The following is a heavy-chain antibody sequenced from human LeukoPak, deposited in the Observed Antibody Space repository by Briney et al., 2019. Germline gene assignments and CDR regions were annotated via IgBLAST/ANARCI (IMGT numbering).Heavy chain of an antibody. CDR3: ARLGAGLGS. V-gene: IGHV3-11*01. CDR1: GSTFSDFY. Sequence: PGGSLRLSCAASGSTFSDFYMGWIRQAPGKGLKWVAYISRGDSPTYHADSVRGRFTISRDNAKNLLYLQMNSLRVDDTAVYYCARLGAGLGSWGQGTLVTVSS. CDR2: ISRGDSPT. J-gene: IGHJ4*02. D-gene: IGHD4/OR15-4a*01.